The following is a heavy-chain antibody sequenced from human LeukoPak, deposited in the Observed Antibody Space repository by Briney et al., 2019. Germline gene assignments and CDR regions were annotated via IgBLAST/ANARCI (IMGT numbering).Heavy chain of an antibody. Sequence: SETLSLTCTVSGGSISSYYWSWIRQPPGKGLEWIGYIYYSGSTNYNPSLKSRVSISVDTSKNQFSLKLSSVTAADKAVYYCARVNGGSYGIDYWGQGTLVTVSS. CDR1: GGSISSYY. V-gene: IGHV4-59*01. CDR2: IYYSGST. CDR3: ARVNGGSYGIDY. J-gene: IGHJ4*02. D-gene: IGHD1-26*01.